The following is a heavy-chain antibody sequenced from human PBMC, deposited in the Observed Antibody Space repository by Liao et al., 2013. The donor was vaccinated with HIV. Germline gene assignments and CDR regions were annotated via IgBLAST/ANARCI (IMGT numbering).Heavy chain of an antibody. J-gene: IGHJ4*02. V-gene: IGHV4-4*07. CDR1: GGSIRSYY. CDR3: ATSTIVARAHFDY. D-gene: IGHD5-12*01. CDR2: ISASGTT. Sequence: QVQLQESGPRLVKPSETLSLTCSVSGGSIRSYYWSWIRQPAGKGLEWIGRISASGTTNYNPSLKSRLTMSVDTSKNHFSLRLSSVTAADTAVYFCATSTIVARAHFDYWGQGALVTVSS.